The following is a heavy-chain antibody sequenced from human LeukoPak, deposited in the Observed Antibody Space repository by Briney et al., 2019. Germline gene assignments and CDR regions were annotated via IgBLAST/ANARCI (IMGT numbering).Heavy chain of an antibody. J-gene: IGHJ4*02. V-gene: IGHV3-21*01. CDR1: GFTFSSYS. D-gene: IGHD3-22*01. Sequence: PGGSLRLSCAASGFTFSSYSMNWVRQAPGTGLEWVSSISTSASYIYYADSVKGRLTISRDNAKNSLYLQMNSLRAEDTAVYYCARDLESYNSGGYYFGSWGQGTLVTVSS. CDR2: ISTSASYI. CDR3: ARDLESYNSGGYYFGS.